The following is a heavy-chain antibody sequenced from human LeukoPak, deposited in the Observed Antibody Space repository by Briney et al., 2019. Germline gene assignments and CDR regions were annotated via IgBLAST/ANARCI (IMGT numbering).Heavy chain of an antibody. Sequence: SETLSLTCTVSGGSISRSSYYWGWIRQPPGKGLEWIGIIYYSGSTYYNPSLKSRVTISVDASKNQFSLKLSSVTAADTAVYFCARISGAGFYVNVWGKGTTVTVSS. J-gene: IGHJ6*04. V-gene: IGHV4-39*01. D-gene: IGHD1-26*01. CDR1: GGSISRSSYY. CDR2: IYYSGST. CDR3: ARISGAGFYVNV.